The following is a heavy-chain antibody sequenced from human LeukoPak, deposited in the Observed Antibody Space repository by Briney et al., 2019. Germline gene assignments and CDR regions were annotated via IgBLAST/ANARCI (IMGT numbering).Heavy chain of an antibody. V-gene: IGHV4-38-2*02. CDR3: ARVVTPGYSSSWFDY. D-gene: IGHD6-13*01. Sequence: SETLSLTCTVSGYSISSGYYWGWIRQPPGKGLEWIGSIYHSGSTYYNPSLKSRVTISVDTSKNQFSLKLNSVTTADTAVYYCARVVTPGYSSSWFDYWGQGALVTVSS. J-gene: IGHJ5*01. CDR1: GYSISSGYY. CDR2: IYHSGST.